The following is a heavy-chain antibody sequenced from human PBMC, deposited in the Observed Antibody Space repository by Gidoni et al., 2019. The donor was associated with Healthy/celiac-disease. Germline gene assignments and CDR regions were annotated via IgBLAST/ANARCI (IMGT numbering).Heavy chain of an antibody. J-gene: IGHJ3*02. Sequence: QVQLQQWGAGLLKPSETLSLTCAVYGGSFSGYYWSWIRQPPGKGLEWIGEITHRGSTNENPSLKSGVTRSGDTSKNQFSLKLSSVTAADTAVYYCARRYDYGDLSDAFDIWGQGKMVTVSS. CDR3: ARRYDYGDLSDAFDI. V-gene: IGHV4-34*01. CDR1: GGSFSGYY. CDR2: ITHRGST. D-gene: IGHD4-17*01.